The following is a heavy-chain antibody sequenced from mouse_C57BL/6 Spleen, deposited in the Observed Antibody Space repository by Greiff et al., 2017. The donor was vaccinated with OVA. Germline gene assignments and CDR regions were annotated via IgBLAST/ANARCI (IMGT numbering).Heavy chain of an antibody. CDR2: IYPGDGDT. CDR3: ARSGTAQATGFAY. CDR1: GYAFSSSW. D-gene: IGHD3-2*02. J-gene: IGHJ3*01. V-gene: IGHV1-82*01. Sequence: VQLQQSGPELVKPGASVKISCKASGYAFSSSWMNWVKQRPGKGLEWIGRIYPGDGDTNYNGKFKGKATLTADKSSSTAYMQLSSLTSEDSAVYYCARSGTAQATGFAYWGQGTLVTVSA.